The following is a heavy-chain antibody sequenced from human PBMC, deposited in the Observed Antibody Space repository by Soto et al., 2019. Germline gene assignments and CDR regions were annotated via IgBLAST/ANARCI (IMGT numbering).Heavy chain of an antibody. CDR2: IYSGGST. CDR1: GFTVSSNY. D-gene: IGHD2-15*01. J-gene: IGHJ3*02. V-gene: IGHV3-66*01. Sequence: GGSLRLSCAASGFTVSSNYMSWVRQAPGKGLEWVSVIYSGGSTYYADSVKGRFTISRDNSKNTLYLQMNSLRAEDTAVYYCARDPKYCSGGSCYSGYAFDIWGQGTMVTVSS. CDR3: ARDPKYCSGGSCYSGYAFDI.